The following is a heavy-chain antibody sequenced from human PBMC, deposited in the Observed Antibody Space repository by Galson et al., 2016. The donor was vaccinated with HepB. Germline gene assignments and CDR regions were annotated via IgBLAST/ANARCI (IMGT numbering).Heavy chain of an antibody. J-gene: IGHJ4*02. CDR2: ISYDGNHK. Sequence: SLRLSCAASGFTFSNYDSHWVRQAPGKGLGWVALISYDGNHKYCADSVKGRFTISRDSSKNTLYLQMDSLRAEDTAVYYCARDGRYFDWLLSPIFDSWGQGTLVTVSS. V-gene: IGHV3-30*03. D-gene: IGHD3-9*01. CDR3: ARDGRYFDWLLSPIFDS. CDR1: GFTFSNYD.